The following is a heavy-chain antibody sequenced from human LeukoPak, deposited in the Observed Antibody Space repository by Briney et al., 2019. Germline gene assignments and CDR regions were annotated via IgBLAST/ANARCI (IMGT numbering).Heavy chain of an antibody. J-gene: IGHJ6*03. CDR2: ISAYNGNT. V-gene: IGHV1-18*01. CDR1: GYTFTSYG. Sequence: ASVKVSCKASGYTFTSYGISWVRQAPGQGLEWMGWISAYNGNTNYAQKLQGRVTMTTDTSTSTAYMELSSLRSEDTAVYYCAAGTNYDFWSGSLYYYYYMDVWGKGTTVTVSS. D-gene: IGHD3-3*01. CDR3: AAGTNYDFWSGSLYYYYYMDV.